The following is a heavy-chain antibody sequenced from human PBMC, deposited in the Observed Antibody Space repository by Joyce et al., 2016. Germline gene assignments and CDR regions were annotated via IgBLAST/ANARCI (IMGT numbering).Heavy chain of an antibody. CDR3: ARPHQNNWHFAL. CDR2: ISENANNYET. Sequence: QLVESGGGLVQPGGSLKLSCVASGFPFSVSAMHLVRQASRKSPEGVGRISENANNYETAYGASLKGRFTFSRDDSKNTAYLEMNSLQTEDTAVYYCARPHQNNWHFALWGRG. D-gene: IGHD1/OR15-1a*01. V-gene: IGHV3-73*02. J-gene: IGHJ2*01. CDR1: GFPFSVSA.